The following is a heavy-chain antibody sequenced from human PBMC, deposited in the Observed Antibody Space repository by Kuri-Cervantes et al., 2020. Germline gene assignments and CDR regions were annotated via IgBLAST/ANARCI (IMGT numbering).Heavy chain of an antibody. CDR1: GYSFSSYW. CDR2: IYPGDSDT. D-gene: IGHD5-18*01. J-gene: IGHJ4*02. CDR3: ARRGYSYGNIDY. V-gene: IGHV5-51*01. Sequence: GGSLRLSCKGSGYSFSSYWIGWVRQMPGRGLEWMGIIYPGDSDTRYSPSFQGHVTISADKSISTAYLQWSSLKASDTAMYYCARRGYSYGNIDYWGQGTLVTVSS.